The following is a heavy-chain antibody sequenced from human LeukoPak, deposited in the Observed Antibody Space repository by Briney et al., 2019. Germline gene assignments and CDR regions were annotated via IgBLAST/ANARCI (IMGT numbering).Heavy chain of an antibody. Sequence: PGGSLRLSCAASGFTFSSYAMSWVRQAPGKGLEWVSAISGSGGNTFYADSVKGRFTISRDNSKNTLYLQMNSLRAEDTAVYYCAKASSHEDCQHPFFYYYSMDVWGKGTTVTVSS. CDR1: GFTFSSYA. D-gene: IGHD2-21*02. CDR2: ISGSGGNT. J-gene: IGHJ6*03. CDR3: AKASSHEDCQHPFFYYYSMDV. V-gene: IGHV3-23*01.